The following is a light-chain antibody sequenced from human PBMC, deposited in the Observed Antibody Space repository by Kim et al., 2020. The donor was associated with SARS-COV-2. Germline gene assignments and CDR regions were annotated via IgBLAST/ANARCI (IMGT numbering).Light chain of an antibody. Sequence: DIVMTQSPLSLPVTPGEPASISCRSSQSLLHSSGHNCLDWYLQKPGQSPQLLIYLGSNRASGVPDRFSGSGSGTDFTLEISRVEAEDVGVYYCMQPLQSITFGQGTRLEIK. CDR2: LGS. J-gene: IGKJ5*01. V-gene: IGKV2-28*01. CDR1: QSLLHSSGHNC. CDR3: MQPLQSIT.